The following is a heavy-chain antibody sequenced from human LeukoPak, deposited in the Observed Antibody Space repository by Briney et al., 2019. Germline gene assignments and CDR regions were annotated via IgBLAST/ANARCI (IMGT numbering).Heavy chain of an antibody. D-gene: IGHD4-23*01. J-gene: IGHJ4*02. V-gene: IGHV1-46*01. CDR1: GYIFTSYY. CDR2: INPSGGNK. CDR3: ARVDYGGNSFDY. Sequence: ASVKVSCKASGYIFTSYYMHWVRQAPGQGLEWMGIINPSGGNKNYAQKFQGRVTMTRDTSTSTVYMELRSLRSEDTAVYYCARVDYGGNSFDYWGQGTLVTVSS.